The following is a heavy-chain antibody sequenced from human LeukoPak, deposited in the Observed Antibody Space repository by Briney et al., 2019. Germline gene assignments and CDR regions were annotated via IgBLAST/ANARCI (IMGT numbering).Heavy chain of an antibody. CDR3: ARRYSNGWYFDY. CDR1: GGSISSYY. V-gene: IGHV4-59*08. J-gene: IGHJ4*02. Sequence: SETLSLTCTVSGGSISSYYWSWIRQPPGKGLEWIGYIYYSGSTNYNPSLKSRVTISVDTSKNQFSLKLSSVTAADTAVYYCARRYSNGWYFDYWGQGTLVTVSS. CDR2: IYYSGST. D-gene: IGHD6-19*01.